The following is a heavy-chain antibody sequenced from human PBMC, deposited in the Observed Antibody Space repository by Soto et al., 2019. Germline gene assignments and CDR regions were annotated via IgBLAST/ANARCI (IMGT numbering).Heavy chain of an antibody. CDR1: GDSVSINSSA. V-gene: IGHV6-1*01. Sequence: SQTLSLTCVICGDSVSINSSACNLLRQSPSRGLEWLGRTYYRSKWYNDYAPSVKSQITINPDTSRNQFSLQLNSVTPEDTAVYYCARERGVLSEAFDIWGQGTVVTVSS. J-gene: IGHJ3*02. D-gene: IGHD3-10*01. CDR3: ARERGVLSEAFDI. CDR2: TYYRSKWYN.